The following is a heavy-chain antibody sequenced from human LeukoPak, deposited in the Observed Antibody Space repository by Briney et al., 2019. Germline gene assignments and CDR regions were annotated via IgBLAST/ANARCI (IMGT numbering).Heavy chain of an antibody. CDR2: ISGDGSST. V-gene: IGHV3-43*02. J-gene: IGHJ4*02. D-gene: IGHD5-24*01. CDR3: TKVISAMATVRSYFDY. CDR1: GFTFDDYA. Sequence: GGSLRLSCAASGFTFDDYAMHWVRQAPGKGLEWVSLISGDGSSTYYADSVKGRFTISRDNSKNSLYLQMSSLRTEDTALYYCTKVISAMATVRSYFDYWGQGTLVTVSS.